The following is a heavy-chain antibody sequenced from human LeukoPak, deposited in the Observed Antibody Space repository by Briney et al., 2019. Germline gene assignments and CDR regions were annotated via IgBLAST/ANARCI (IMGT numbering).Heavy chain of an antibody. CDR1: GFTFDDYA. Sequence: PGGSLRLSCAASGFTFDDYAMHWVRQPPGKGLEWVSLISWDGGSTYYADSVKGRFTISRDNSKNSLYLQMNSLRAEDTALYYCAKDGGRDFWTLSYFDYWGQGTLVTVSS. CDR3: AKDGGRDFWTLSYFDY. CDR2: ISWDGGST. D-gene: IGHD3-3*01. V-gene: IGHV3-43D*03. J-gene: IGHJ4*02.